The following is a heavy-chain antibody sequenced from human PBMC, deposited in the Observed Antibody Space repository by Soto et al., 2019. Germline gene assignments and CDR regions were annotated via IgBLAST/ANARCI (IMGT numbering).Heavy chain of an antibody. CDR2: IWYDGSDK. D-gene: IGHD3-10*01. CDR3: ASTGGSGVSYYYFAMDV. Sequence: QVQLVESGGGVVQPGRSLRLSCAASGFAFSSYTMHWVRQTPGKGLEWVATIWYDGSDKYYADSVKGRFTISRDNSQNSLYLQMNSLRAEDTAVYYCASTGGSGVSYYYFAMDVWGQGTTVTVSS. J-gene: IGHJ6*02. CDR1: GFAFSSYT. V-gene: IGHV3-33*01.